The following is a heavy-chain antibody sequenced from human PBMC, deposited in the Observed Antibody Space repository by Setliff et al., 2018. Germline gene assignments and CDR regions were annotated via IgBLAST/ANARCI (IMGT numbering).Heavy chain of an antibody. CDR2: ISPSSFFI. CDR3: VKGTNVVMVYTGFDH. D-gene: IGHD2-8*01. J-gene: IGHJ4*01. V-gene: IGHV3-21*04. CDR1: AFTFGTYS. Sequence: PGGSLRLSCAASAFTFGTYSMHWVRQTPGKGLEWVSSISPSSFFIYYTDSVKGRFTISRDNAKNSLYLQMSSLRAADTAVYYCVKGTNVVMVYTGFDHWGQGTLVTVSS.